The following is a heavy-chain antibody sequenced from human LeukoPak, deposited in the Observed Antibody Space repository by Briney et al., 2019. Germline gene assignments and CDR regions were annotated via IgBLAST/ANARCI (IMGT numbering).Heavy chain of an antibody. J-gene: IGHJ5*02. V-gene: IGHV4-31*03. CDR1: GASVSTGYYY. CDR2: VYYDGST. D-gene: IGHD6-13*01. Sequence: PSQTLSLTCTVSGASVSTGYYYWSWIRQHPGKGLEWIGYVYYDGSTYYNPSLKSRITMSLDTSKHQFSLRMNSVTAADSAVYYCASLVEAATNWLDPWGQGTLVTVSS. CDR3: ASLVEAATNWLDP.